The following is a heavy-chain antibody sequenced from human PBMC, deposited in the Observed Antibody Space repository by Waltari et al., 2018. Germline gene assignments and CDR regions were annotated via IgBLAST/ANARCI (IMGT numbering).Heavy chain of an antibody. CDR1: GGSISSSSYY. J-gene: IGHJ2*01. V-gene: IGHV4-39*01. CDR2: IYYSGGT. D-gene: IGHD2-8*01. CDR3: ARHPAMTIMLWYFDL. Sequence: QLQLQESGPGLVKPSETLSLTCTVSGGSISSSSYYWGWIRQPPGKGLEWIGSIYYSGGTYYNPSLKSRVTISVETSKNQFSLKLSSVTAADTAVYYCARHPAMTIMLWYFDLWGRGTLVTVSS.